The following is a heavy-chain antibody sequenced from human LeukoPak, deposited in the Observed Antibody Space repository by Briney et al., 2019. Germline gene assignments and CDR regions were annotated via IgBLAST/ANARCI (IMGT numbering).Heavy chain of an antibody. V-gene: IGHV5-51*01. J-gene: IGHJ4*02. CDR1: ACSFTSYW. CDR3: ARHGGYTDPVDY. CDR2: TYPGDSDT. Sequence: GESLKISCKGSACSFTSYWIGWVRQMPGKDLEWMGITYPGDSDTRYNPSFEGQVTISADKSISTAYLQWSSLKASDTAMSYCARHGGYTDPVDYWGQGTLVTVSS. D-gene: IGHD5-24*01.